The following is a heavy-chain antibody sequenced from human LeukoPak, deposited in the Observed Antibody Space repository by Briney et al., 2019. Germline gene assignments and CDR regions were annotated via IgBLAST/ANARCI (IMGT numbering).Heavy chain of an antibody. CDR2: INHSGST. CDR1: GGSFSGYY. CDR3: ARVRGRWLPHY. J-gene: IGHJ4*02. Sequence: SETLSLTCAVYGGSFSGYYWSWIRQPPGKGLEWIGEINHSGSTNYNSSLKSRVTISVDTSKNQFSLKLSSVTAADTAVYYCARVRGRWLPHYWGQGTLVTVSS. D-gene: IGHD5-24*01. V-gene: IGHV4-34*01.